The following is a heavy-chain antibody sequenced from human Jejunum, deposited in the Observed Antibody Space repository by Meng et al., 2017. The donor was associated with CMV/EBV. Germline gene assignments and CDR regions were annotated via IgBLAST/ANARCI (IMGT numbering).Heavy chain of an antibody. CDR3: ARHYSGWYFDY. J-gene: IGHJ4*02. CDR2: VYYSGKT. D-gene: IGHD5-12*01. Sequence: TVSGASVSSGTSYWSWIRQSPGKGLEWIAYVYYSGKTNYNPSLKSRVTMSVDTSKNQFSLKLSSVTAADTAVYFCARHYSGWYFDYWGQGTLVTVSS. V-gene: IGHV4-61*01. CDR1: GASVSSGTSY.